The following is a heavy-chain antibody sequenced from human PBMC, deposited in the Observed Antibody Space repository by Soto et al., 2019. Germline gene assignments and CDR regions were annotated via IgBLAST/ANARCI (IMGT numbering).Heavy chain of an antibody. Sequence: EVQLVESGGGLVQPGGSLRLSCAVSGFTFTSYSMSWVRQAPGEGLEWVANIQQDGSEKYYVDSVKGRFTISRDNAKNSLYLQMNSLRAEDTDVYYCARDLPGYCTTTDRYSYFDYWGQGTLVTVSS. CDR1: GFTFTSYS. CDR3: ARDLPGYCTTTDRYSYFDY. J-gene: IGHJ4*02. CDR2: IQQDGSEK. D-gene: IGHD2-8*01. V-gene: IGHV3-7*03.